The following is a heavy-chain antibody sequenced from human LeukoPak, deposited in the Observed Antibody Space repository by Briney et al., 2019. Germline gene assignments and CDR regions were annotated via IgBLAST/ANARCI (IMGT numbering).Heavy chain of an antibody. CDR2: INHSGST. CDR3: ARGRWVAPAVTKYYFDY. V-gene: IGHV4-34*01. J-gene: IGHJ4*02. D-gene: IGHD2-2*01. Sequence: PSETLSLTCAVYGGSFSGYYWSWIRQPPGKGLEWIGEINHSGSTNYNPSLKSRVTISVDTSKNQFSLKLSSVTAADTAVYYCARGRWVAPAVTKYYFDYWGQGTLVTVSS. CDR1: GGSFSGYY.